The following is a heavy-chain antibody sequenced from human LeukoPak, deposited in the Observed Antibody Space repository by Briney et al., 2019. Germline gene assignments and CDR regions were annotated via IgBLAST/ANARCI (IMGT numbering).Heavy chain of an antibody. CDR1: GYTFTSYG. D-gene: IGHD2-15*01. CDR3: ARDKGYCSGGSCYSVRAY. CDR2: ISAYNGNT. Sequence: ASVKVSCKASGYTFTSYGISWVRQAPGQGLEWMGWISAYNGNTNYAQKLQGRVTMTTDTSTSTAYMELRSLRSDDTAVYYCARDKGYCSGGSCYSVRAYWGQGTLVTVSS. V-gene: IGHV1-18*01. J-gene: IGHJ4*02.